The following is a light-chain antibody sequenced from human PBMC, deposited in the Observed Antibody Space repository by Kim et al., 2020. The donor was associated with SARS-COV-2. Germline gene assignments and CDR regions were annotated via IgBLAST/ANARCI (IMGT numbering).Light chain of an antibody. CDR2: GKN. V-gene: IGLV3-19*01. J-gene: IGLJ1*01. CDR3: NSRDSSGNPYV. CDR1: SLRSYY. Sequence: SSELTQDPAVSVALGQTVRITCQGDSLRSYYASWYQQKPGQAPVLVTYGKNNRPSGIPDRFSGSSSGNTASLTITGAQAEDEADSYCNSRDSSGNPYVFG.